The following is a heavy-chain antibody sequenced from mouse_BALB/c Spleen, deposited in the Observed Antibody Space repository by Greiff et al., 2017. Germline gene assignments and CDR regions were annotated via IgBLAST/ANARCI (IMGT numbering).Heavy chain of an antibody. V-gene: IGHV2-9*02. CDR2: IWAGGST. CDR1: GFSLTSYG. Sequence: QVQLKQSGPGLVAPSQSLSITCTVSGFSLTSYGVHWVRQPPGKGLEWLGVIWAGGSTNYNSALMSRLSISKDNSKSQVFLKMNSLQTDDTAMYYCARRESLVSMITTSAYWGQGTLVTVSA. J-gene: IGHJ3*01. CDR3: ARRESLVSMITTSAY. D-gene: IGHD2-4*01.